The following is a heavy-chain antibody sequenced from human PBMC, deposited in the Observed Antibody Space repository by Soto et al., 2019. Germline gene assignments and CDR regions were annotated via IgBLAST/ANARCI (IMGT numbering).Heavy chain of an antibody. CDR3: ATDHVVGATQATWYYGMDV. CDR2: FDPEDGET. V-gene: IGHV1-24*01. D-gene: IGHD1-26*01. CDR1: GYTLTELS. J-gene: IGHJ6*02. Sequence: ASVKVSCKVFGYTLTELSMHWVRQAPGKGLEWMGGFDPEDGETIYAQKFQGRVTMTEDTSTDTAYMELSSLRSEDTAVYYCATDHVVGATQATWYYGMDVWGQGTTVTVSS.